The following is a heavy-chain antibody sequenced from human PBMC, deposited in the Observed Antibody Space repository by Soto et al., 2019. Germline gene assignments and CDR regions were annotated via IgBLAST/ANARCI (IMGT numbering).Heavy chain of an antibody. J-gene: IGHJ6*04. CDR3: RWEDITGTTSYYYNGMDV. CDR1: GFTFSSYA. V-gene: IGHV3-30-3*01. Sequence: GGSLRLSCAASGFTFSSYAMHWVRQAPGKGLERVAVISYDGSNKYYADSVKGRFTISRDNSKNTLYLQMNSLRAEDTAVYYCRWEDITGTTSYYYNGMDVWGKGTTVTVSS. CDR2: ISYDGSNK. D-gene: IGHD1-7*01.